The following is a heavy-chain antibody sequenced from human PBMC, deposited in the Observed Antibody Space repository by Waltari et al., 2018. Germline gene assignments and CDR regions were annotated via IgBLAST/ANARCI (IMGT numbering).Heavy chain of an antibody. Sequence: EVMLLESGGGLVQRGGSLRLSCEASGFTFSAHARYWVRQFPGKGLEWVSSIRGPGGSTYYQDSVKGRVTISRDNSRNTLYLQMDSLRAKDTAVYYCARDGRFRTDGFDVWGQGTMVTVSS. V-gene: IGHV3-23*01. J-gene: IGHJ3*01. CDR1: GFTFSAHA. D-gene: IGHD3-10*01. CDR3: ARDGRFRTDGFDV. CDR2: IRGPGGST.